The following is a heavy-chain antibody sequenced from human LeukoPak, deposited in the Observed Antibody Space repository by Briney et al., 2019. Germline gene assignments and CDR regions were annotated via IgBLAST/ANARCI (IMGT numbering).Heavy chain of an antibody. V-gene: IGHV5-51*01. Sequence: GESLKISCKGSGYRFSAYWIGWVRQMPGKGLEWMGIIYPGDSDTRYSPSFQGQVTISADKSVSTAYLQWSSLKASDTAMYYCARTDRTGDPLDYWGQGTLVTVSS. CDR1: GYRFSAYW. CDR3: ARTDRTGDPLDY. CDR2: IYPGDSDT. D-gene: IGHD7-27*01. J-gene: IGHJ4*02.